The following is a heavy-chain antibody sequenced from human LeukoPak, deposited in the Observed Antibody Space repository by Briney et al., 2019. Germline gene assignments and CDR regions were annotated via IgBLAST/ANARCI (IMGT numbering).Heavy chain of an antibody. D-gene: IGHD6-6*01. V-gene: IGHV1-18*01. CDR2: ISAYNGNT. Sequence: ASVKVSCKASGYTFTSYGISWVRQAPGQGLERVGWISAYNGNTNYAQKLQGRVTMTTDTSTSTAYMELRSLRSDDTAVYYCARVPSTSIAARPRDYWGQGTLVTVSS. CDR1: GYTFTSYG. CDR3: ARVPSTSIAARPRDY. J-gene: IGHJ4*02.